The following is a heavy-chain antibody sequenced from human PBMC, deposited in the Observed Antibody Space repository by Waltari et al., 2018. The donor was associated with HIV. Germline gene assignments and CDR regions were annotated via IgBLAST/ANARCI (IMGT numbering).Heavy chain of an antibody. J-gene: IGHJ4*02. CDR2: IIPMSNTP. D-gene: IGHD3-16*01. CDR3: ASARETMGVDFDS. CDR1: GGAFSSYP. V-gene: IGHV1-69*08. Sequence: QVQLVQSGAEVEKPGSSVKISCKASGGAFSSYPINWVRKAPGQGLAWLGRIIPMSNTPNNAQKFQGRVTITADKSTSTAYMELTSLRSDDTAVYYCASARETMGVDFDSWGLGTLVTVSS.